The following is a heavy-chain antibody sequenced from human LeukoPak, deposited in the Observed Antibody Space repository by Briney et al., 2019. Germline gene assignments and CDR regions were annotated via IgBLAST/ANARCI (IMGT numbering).Heavy chain of an antibody. CDR1: GFSLDDYG. CDR2: INWNGGRT. V-gene: IGHV3-20*04. D-gene: IGHD3-10*01. Sequence: GGSLRLSCAASGFSLDDYGMSWVRQAPGRGLEWVSGINWNGGRTAYADSVRGRFTISRDNAKNSLYLQMNSLRAEDTAVYYCAREPRITMVRADKGLDYWGQGTLVTVSS. J-gene: IGHJ4*02. CDR3: AREPRITMVRADKGLDY.